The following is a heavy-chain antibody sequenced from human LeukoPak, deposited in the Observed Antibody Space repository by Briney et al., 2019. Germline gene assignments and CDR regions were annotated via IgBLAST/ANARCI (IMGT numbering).Heavy chain of an antibody. CDR3: ARDGAAAGVFDY. V-gene: IGHV3-21*06. CDR2: IGGSSSYI. D-gene: IGHD6-13*01. CDR1: GFTFSSYT. J-gene: IGHJ4*02. Sequence: GGSLRLSCAASGFTFSSYTMSWVRQAPGKGLEWVSSIGGSSSYIYNADSMRGRFTISRDNEKNSLYLQMNSLRAEGTAVYYCARDGAAAGVFDYWGQGTLVTVSS.